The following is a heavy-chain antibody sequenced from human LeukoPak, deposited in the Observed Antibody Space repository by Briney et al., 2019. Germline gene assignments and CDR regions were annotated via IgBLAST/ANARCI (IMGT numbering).Heavy chain of an antibody. V-gene: IGHV3-30-3*01. CDR1: GFTFSSYE. Sequence: GGSLRLSCAASGFTFSSYEMNWARQAPGKGLEWVAVISHDGGNEYYEDSVKGRFTISRDNSKNTLFLQMNSLRAEDTAVYYCARDYYDSSGYFGGAYWGQGTLVTVSS. CDR2: ISHDGGNE. D-gene: IGHD3-22*01. CDR3: ARDYYDSSGYFGGAY. J-gene: IGHJ4*02.